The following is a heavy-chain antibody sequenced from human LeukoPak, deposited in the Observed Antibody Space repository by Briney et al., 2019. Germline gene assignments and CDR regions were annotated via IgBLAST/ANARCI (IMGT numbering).Heavy chain of an antibody. CDR3: AKAYDSSSSFFDY. CDR1: GFTFSSYA. CDR2: ISGSGGST. J-gene: IGHJ4*02. V-gene: IGHV3-23*01. D-gene: IGHD6-6*01. Sequence: GGSLRLSVAASGFTFSSYAMSWFRQAPGRGLEWVSAISGSGGSTYYADSVKGRFTISRDNSKNTLYLQMNSLRAEDTAVYYCAKAYDSSSSFFDYWGQGTLVTVSS.